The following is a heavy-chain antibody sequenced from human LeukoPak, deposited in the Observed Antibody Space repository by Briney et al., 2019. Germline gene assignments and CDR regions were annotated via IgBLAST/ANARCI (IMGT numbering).Heavy chain of an antibody. D-gene: IGHD6-13*01. CDR3: AKEGEQRTSSRWHGIDY. CDR2: ISYDGSNK. J-gene: IGHJ4*02. Sequence: GGSLRLSCAASGFTFSSYAMHWVRQAPGKGLEWVAVISYDGSNKYYADSVKGRFTISRDNSKNTLYLQMNALRAEDTAVYYCAKEGEQRTSSRWHGIDYWGQGTLVTVSS. CDR1: GFTFSSYA. V-gene: IGHV3-30-3*01.